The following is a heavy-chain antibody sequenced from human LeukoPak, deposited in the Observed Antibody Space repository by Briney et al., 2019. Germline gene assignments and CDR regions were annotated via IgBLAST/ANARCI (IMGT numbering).Heavy chain of an antibody. V-gene: IGHV4-59*08. CDR1: GGSISSYY. D-gene: IGHD3-22*01. CDR2: IYYSGST. CDR3: ARGMYYYDGSGDY. Sequence: KASETLSLTCTVSGGSISSYYWSWIRQPPGKGLEWIGYIYYSGSTNNNPSLKSRVTISVDTSKNQFSLNLTSVTAADTAVYYCARGMYYYDGSGDYWGQGTLVTVSS. J-gene: IGHJ4*02.